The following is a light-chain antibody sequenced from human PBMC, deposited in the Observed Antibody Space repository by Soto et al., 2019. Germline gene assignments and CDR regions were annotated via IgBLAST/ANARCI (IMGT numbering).Light chain of an antibody. Sequence: EIVLTQSPGTLSLSPGERATLSCRASQSVDSNSLAWYQQKPGQAPRLLIYAASFRVSGIPDKYSGSGSGTDFTLTISRLEPEDFAVYYCQQYGTSPLTFGQGTRVEIK. J-gene: IGKJ1*01. CDR1: QSVDSNS. CDR3: QQYGTSPLT. CDR2: AAS. V-gene: IGKV3-20*01.